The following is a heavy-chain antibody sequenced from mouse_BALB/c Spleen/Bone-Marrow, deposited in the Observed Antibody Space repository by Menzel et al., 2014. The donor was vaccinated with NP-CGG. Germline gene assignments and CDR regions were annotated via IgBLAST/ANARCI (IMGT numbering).Heavy chain of an antibody. J-gene: IGHJ3*01. CDR2: ISNGGGST. D-gene: IGHD3-3*01. CDR1: GFTFSSYT. Sequence: EVKLVESGGGLVQPGGSLKLSCAASGFTFSSYTMSWVRQTPEKRLEWVAYISNGGGSTYYPDTVKGRFTISRDNAKNTLYLQMSSLKSEDTAIYYCARRAGAYWGQGTLVTVSA. V-gene: IGHV5-12-2*01. CDR3: ARRAGAY.